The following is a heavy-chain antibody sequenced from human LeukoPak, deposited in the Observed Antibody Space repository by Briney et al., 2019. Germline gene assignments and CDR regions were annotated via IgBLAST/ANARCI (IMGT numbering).Heavy chain of an antibody. J-gene: IGHJ5*02. CDR3: AGRYCSNGVCSFDP. D-gene: IGHD2-8*01. V-gene: IGHV3-21*01. CDR2: ISTDSDFI. Sequence: PGGSLRLSCAASGFTFSSYAMSWVRQAPGKGLEWVSSISTDSDFIYYADSVKGRFTISRDNAENSLSLQMNSLRVEDTAVYYCAGRYCSNGVCSFDPWGQGTLVTVSS. CDR1: GFTFSSYA.